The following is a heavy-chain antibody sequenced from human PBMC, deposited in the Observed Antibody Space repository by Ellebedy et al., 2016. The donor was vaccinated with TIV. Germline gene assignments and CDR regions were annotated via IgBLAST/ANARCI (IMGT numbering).Heavy chain of an antibody. Sequence: ASVKVSCKASGYTFTGYYMHWVRQAPGQGLEWMGWISTYYGNTNYAQNLQGRVTMTTDTSTSTAYMELRSLTFDDTAVYYCARGSDSAIPQFDYWGQGTLVTVSS. J-gene: IGHJ4*02. CDR1: GYTFTGYY. CDR2: ISTYYGNT. D-gene: IGHD2-2*02. V-gene: IGHV1-18*04. CDR3: ARGSDSAIPQFDY.